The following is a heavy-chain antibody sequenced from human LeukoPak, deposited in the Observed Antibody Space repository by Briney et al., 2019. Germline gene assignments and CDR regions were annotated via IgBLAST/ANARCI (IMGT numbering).Heavy chain of an antibody. Sequence: ASVKVSCKASGYTFSSYGVTCVRQTPAQRLECVGWIKPYNGDTHYAKNFQGRVTMTTDASTTTVYLELRSLRSDDTALYYCGRNRGSLPLIGKPETELFLDFWGQGTQVTVSS. CDR3: GRNRGSLPLIGKPETELFLDF. D-gene: IGHD2/OR15-2a*01. CDR2: IKPYNGDT. V-gene: IGHV1-18*01. CDR1: GYTFSSYG. J-gene: IGHJ4*02.